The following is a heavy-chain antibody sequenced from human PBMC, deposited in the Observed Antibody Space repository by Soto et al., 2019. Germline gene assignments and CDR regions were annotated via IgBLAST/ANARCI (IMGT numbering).Heavy chain of an antibody. J-gene: IGHJ5*02. Sequence: QLQLQESGPGLVKPSETLSLTCSVSGGSITSSSYYWGWLRQPPVKGLEWVGSIYYSGNTYYNASLKSRVTISVDTSKNQFSLNLSAVTAADTAVYYCASILWSSGWTRFDPWGQGTLVIVSS. CDR2: IYYSGNT. D-gene: IGHD6-19*01. CDR3: ASILWSSGWTRFDP. CDR1: GGSITSSSYY. V-gene: IGHV4-39*01.